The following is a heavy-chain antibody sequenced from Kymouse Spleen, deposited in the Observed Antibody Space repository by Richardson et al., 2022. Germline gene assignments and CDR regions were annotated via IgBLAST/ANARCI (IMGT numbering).Heavy chain of an antibody. J-gene: IGHJ6*02. D-gene: IGHD1-7*01. CDR3: ARHEHNWNYVNYYYGMDV. V-gene: IGHV5-51*01. CDR1: GYSFTSYW. Sequence: EVQLVQSGAEVKKPGESLKISCKGSGYSFTSYWIGWVRQMPGKGLEWMGIIYPGDSDTRYSPSFQGQVTISADKSISTAYLQWSSLKASDTAMYYCARHEHNWNYVNYYYGMDVWGQGTTVTVSS. CDR2: IYPGDSDT.